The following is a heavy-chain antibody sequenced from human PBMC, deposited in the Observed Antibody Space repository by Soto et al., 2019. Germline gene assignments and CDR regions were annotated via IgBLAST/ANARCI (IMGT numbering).Heavy chain of an antibody. V-gene: IGHV3-30*03. J-gene: IGHJ5*02. D-gene: IGHD3-22*01. Sequence: QVQLVESGGGVVQPGRSLRLSCAASGFTFSSYGMHWVRQAPGKGLEWVAVISYDGSNKYYADSVKGRLTISRDNSKHTLYLKMNCLVAEDTAVYSGASASFYDSSGYYARGWFDPWGQGTLVTVSS. CDR1: GFTFSSYG. CDR3: ASASFYDSSGYYARGWFDP. CDR2: ISYDGSNK.